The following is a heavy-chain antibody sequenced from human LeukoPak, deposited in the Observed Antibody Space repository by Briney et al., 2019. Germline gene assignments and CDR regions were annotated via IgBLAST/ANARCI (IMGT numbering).Heavy chain of an antibody. D-gene: IGHD5-24*01. CDR1: GGTFSSYA. V-gene: IGHV1-69*13. CDR2: VIPIFGTA. J-gene: IGHJ4*02. Sequence: ASVKVSCKASGGTFSSYAISWVRQAPGQGLEWMGGVIPIFGTANYAQKFQGRVTITADESTSTACMELSSLRSEDTAVYYCAGNVDGYNYGEDYWGQGTLVTVSS. CDR3: AGNVDGYNYGEDY.